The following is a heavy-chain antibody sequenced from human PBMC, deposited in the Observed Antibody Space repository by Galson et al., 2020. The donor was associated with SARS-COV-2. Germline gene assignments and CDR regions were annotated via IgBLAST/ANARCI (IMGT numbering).Heavy chain of an antibody. CDR3: ASTLGYCSGGSCYSPLEPNDAFDI. V-gene: IGHV3-7*01. CDR2: IKQDGSEK. J-gene: IGHJ3*02. CDR1: GLTFSSYW. D-gene: IGHD2-15*01. Sequence: GSLRPSCAAPGLTFSSYWMSWVRQAPGKGLEWVANIKQDGSEKYYVDSVKGRFTISRDNAKNSLYLQMNSLRAEDTAVYYCASTLGYCSGGSCYSPLEPNDAFDIWGQGTMVTVSS.